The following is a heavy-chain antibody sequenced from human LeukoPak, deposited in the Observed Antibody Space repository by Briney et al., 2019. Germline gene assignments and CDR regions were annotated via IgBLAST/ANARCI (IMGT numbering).Heavy chain of an antibody. CDR2: MNPNSGNT. CDR3: AGGSTSSGFDP. D-gene: IGHD2-2*01. J-gene: IGHJ5*02. CDR1: GYTFTSYG. V-gene: IGHV1-8*03. Sequence: ASVKVSCKASGYTFTSYGISWVRQAPGQGLEWMGWMNPNSGNTGYAQKFQGRVTITRNTSISTAYMELSSLRSEDTAVYYCAGGSTSSGFDPWGQGTLVTVSS.